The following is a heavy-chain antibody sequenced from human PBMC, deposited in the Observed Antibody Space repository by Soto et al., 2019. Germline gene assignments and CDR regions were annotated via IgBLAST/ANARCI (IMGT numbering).Heavy chain of an antibody. D-gene: IGHD2-8*01. CDR2: INPKSGGT. CDR3: ARGHSTDCSNGVCSFFYNHEMDV. J-gene: IGHJ6*02. V-gene: IGHV1-2*06. CDR1: GYSFTDYH. Sequence: QVPLVQSGAEVKKPGASVRVSCKASGYSFTDYHIHWVRQAPGQGLEWLGRINPKSGGTSTAQKFQGGVTMTRDRSISTVYMELTRLRSDDTAVYFCARGHSTDCSNGVCSFFYNHEMDVWGQGTTVTVSS.